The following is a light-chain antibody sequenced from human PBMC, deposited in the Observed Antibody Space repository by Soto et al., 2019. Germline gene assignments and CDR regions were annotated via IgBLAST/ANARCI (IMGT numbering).Light chain of an antibody. Sequence: EIVMTQSPATLSVSPGERATLSCRASQSVDNSLAWYQQRPGQAPRLLVYATSTRATGIPPRFSGSGSGTEFTLTISSLHSDDFAVYYCQQCKKWPLTFGQGTKLEI. CDR2: ATS. V-gene: IGKV3-15*01. J-gene: IGKJ2*01. CDR3: QQCKKWPLT. CDR1: QSVDNS.